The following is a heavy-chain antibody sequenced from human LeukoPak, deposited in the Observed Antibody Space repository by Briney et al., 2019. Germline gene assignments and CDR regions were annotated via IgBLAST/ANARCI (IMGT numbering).Heavy chain of an antibody. V-gene: IGHV4-4*09. Sequence: SETLSLTCTVSGGSISSYYWSWIRQPPGKGLEWIGYIYTSGSTNYNPSLKSRVTISVDTSKNQFSLKLSSVTAADTAVYYCARHPIAASPEPSWFDPWGQGTLVTVSS. CDR2: IYTSGST. J-gene: IGHJ5*02. CDR1: GGSISSYY. CDR3: ARHPIAASPEPSWFDP. D-gene: IGHD6-6*01.